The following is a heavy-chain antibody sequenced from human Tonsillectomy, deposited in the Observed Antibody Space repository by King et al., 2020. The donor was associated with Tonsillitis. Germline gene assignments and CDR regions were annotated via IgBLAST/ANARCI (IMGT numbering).Heavy chain of an antibody. CDR1: GFTFSSYG. CDR2: ISYDGSNK. Sequence: QVQLVESGGGVVQPGRSLRLSCAASGFTFSSYGMHWVRQAPGKRLEWVAVISYDGSNKYYADSVKGRFTISRDNSKNTLYLQMNSLRAEDTAVYYCAKDHSSSYLDYWGQGTLVTVSS. V-gene: IGHV3-30*18. D-gene: IGHD6-13*01. J-gene: IGHJ4*02. CDR3: AKDHSSSYLDY.